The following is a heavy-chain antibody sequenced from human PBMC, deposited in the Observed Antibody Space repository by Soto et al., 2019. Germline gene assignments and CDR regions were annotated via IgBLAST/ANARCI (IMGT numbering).Heavy chain of an antibody. CDR2: IYYSGST. V-gene: IGHV4-31*02. CDR3: ARFGYSTNIGIDY. D-gene: IGHD3-22*01. J-gene: IGHJ4*02. Sequence: WSWISKHPGKGLEWIGYIYYSGSTYYNPSLKSRVTISVDTSKNQFSLKLSSVTAADTAVYYCARFGYSTNIGIDYWGQGTLVTVSS.